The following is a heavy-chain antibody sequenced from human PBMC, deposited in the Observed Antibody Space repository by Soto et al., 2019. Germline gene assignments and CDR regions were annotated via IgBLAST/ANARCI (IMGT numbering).Heavy chain of an antibody. Sequence: ASVKVSCKASGYTFTSYYMHWVRQAPGQGLEWMGIINPSGGSTSYAQKFQGRVTMTRDTSTSTVYMELSSLRSEDTAVYYRAILGYYDILTGYKHTPNWFDPWGQGTLVTVSS. D-gene: IGHD3-9*01. V-gene: IGHV1-46*03. CDR3: AILGYYDILTGYKHTPNWFDP. CDR2: INPSGGST. CDR1: GYTFTSYY. J-gene: IGHJ5*02.